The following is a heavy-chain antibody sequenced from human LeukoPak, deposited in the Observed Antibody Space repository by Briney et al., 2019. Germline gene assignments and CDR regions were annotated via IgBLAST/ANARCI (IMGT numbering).Heavy chain of an antibody. J-gene: IGHJ2*01. CDR1: GGSISSSRYY. CDR2: IYYNGSI. V-gene: IGHV4-39*01. CDR3: ARRDLKDCYFDL. Sequence: SETLSLTCSVSGGSISSSRYYWGWIRQPPGKGLEGIGSIYYNGSIYYNPCLKIPVTISVDTSNIQFSLKVGSVTAADTSVYYCARRDLKDCYFDLWGRGTLVTVAS.